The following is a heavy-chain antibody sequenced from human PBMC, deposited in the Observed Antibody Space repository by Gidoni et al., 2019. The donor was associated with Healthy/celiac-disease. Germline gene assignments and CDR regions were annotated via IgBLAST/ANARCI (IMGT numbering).Heavy chain of an antibody. CDR2: ISGSGGST. CDR3: AKVGLGNYDFWSGYYSEVGYYFDY. CDR1: GFTFSSYA. V-gene: IGHV3-23*01. Sequence: EVQLLESGGGLVQPGGSLRLSCAASGFTFSSYAMSWVRQAPGKGLEWVSAISGSGGSTYYADSVKGRFTISRDNSKNTLYLQMNSLRAEDTAVYYCAKVGLGNYDFWSGYYSEVGYYFDYWGQGTLVTVSS. J-gene: IGHJ4*02. D-gene: IGHD3-3*01.